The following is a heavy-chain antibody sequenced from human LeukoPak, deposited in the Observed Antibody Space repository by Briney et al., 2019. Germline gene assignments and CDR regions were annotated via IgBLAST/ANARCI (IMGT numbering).Heavy chain of an antibody. V-gene: IGHV3-64D*06. CDR2: ISINGDKT. CDR1: GFTFSGHF. CDR3: IKDRIGTWSFDH. Sequence: GGSLRLSCSASGFTFSGHFMHWVRQAPGKGLEYVSSISINGDKTYYAESVKGRFTISRDNSKNTLYLQLSSLRVEDTAVYYCIKDRIGTWSFDHWGQGTQLTVSS. J-gene: IGHJ4*02. D-gene: IGHD1-26*01.